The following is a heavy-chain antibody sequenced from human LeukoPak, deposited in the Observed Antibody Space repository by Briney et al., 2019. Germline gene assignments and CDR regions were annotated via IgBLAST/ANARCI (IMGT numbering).Heavy chain of an antibody. Sequence: KPSETLSLTCAVYGGSFSGYYWSWIRQPPGKGLEWIGEINHSGSTNYNPSLKSRVTISVDTSKNQFSLKPSSVTAADTAVYYCASRRGYSSGWSPPNDAFDIWGQGTMVTVSS. CDR3: ASRRGYSSGWSPPNDAFDI. J-gene: IGHJ3*02. D-gene: IGHD6-19*01. CDR2: INHSGST. CDR1: GGSFSGYY. V-gene: IGHV4-34*01.